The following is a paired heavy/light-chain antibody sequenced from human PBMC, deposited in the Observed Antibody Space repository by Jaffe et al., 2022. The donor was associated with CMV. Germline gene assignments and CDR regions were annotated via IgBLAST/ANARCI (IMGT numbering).Heavy chain of an antibody. CDR2: MYYSGTT. D-gene: IGHD3-10*01. CDR3: ARERWTPMVRGVMDS. CDR1: GGSLNSNADY. Sequence: QVQLQESGPGLVKPSETLSLTCTVSGGSLNSNADYWAWIRQPPGKGLEWIGYMYYSGTTNYNPSLKSRVTISLDMSRNLFSLNLSSVSAADTAIYYCARERWTPMVRGVMDSWGQGALVTVSS. J-gene: IGHJ4*02. V-gene: IGHV4-61*08.
Light chain of an antibody. Sequence: DIQMTQSPSSLSASVGDRVTITCRASQRIDNFLNWYQHKPGEGPKVLIHAASTLHSGVPSRFSGSGSGTDFTLTISSLQPEDFATYYCQQSYINPRTFGQGTKVEVK. J-gene: IGKJ1*01. CDR2: AAS. CDR3: QQSYINPRT. CDR1: QRIDNF. V-gene: IGKV1-39*01.